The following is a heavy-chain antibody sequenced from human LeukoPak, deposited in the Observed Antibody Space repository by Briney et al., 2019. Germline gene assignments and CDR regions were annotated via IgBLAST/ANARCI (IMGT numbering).Heavy chain of an antibody. CDR3: AMYSETRSNWFDP. V-gene: IGHV1-8*01. CDR1: GYTFTSYH. J-gene: IGHJ5*02. CDR2: MNANSGHT. Sequence: ASVKVSCKTSGYTFTSYHIDWVRQAPGQGPEWMGWMNANSGHTGSAEKFQGRLTMTRDASINTAFMELNSLRSDDTAVYYCAMYSETRSNWFDPWGQGTLVTVSS. D-gene: IGHD2-8*01.